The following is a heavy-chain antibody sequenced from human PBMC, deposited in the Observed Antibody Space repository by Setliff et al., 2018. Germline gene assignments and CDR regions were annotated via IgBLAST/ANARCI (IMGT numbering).Heavy chain of an antibody. V-gene: IGHV4-59*11. CDR2: VFHTGST. CDR1: SGSIGSHY. CDR3: ARAPPSVPYGDYGPRQYFDL. D-gene: IGHD4-17*01. Sequence: KASETLSLTCSVSSGSIGSHYRNWMRQPPGKGLEWIGHVFHTGSTKYNPSLRSRVTISVDTSENYFSLRLTSVTAADTAVYYCARAPPSVPYGDYGPRQYFDLWVPGLSWSPSPQ. J-gene: IGHJ2*01.